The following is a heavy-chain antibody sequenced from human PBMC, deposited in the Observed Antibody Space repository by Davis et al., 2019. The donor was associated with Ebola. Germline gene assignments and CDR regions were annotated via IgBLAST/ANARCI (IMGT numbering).Heavy chain of an antibody. J-gene: IGHJ5*02. CDR1: GFTFSSYW. CDR3: AGSRGHSPQGWFDP. CDR2: IKQDGSEK. Sequence: GESLKISCAASGFTFSSYWMSWVRQAPGKGLEWVANIKQDGSEKYYVDSVKGRFTISRDNAKNSLYLQMNSLRAEDTAVYYCAGSRGHSPQGWFDPWGQGTLVTVSS. D-gene: IGHD6-13*01. V-gene: IGHV3-7*01.